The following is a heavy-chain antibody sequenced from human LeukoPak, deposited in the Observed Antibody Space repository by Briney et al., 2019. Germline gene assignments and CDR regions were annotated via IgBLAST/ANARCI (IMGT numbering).Heavy chain of an antibody. D-gene: IGHD3-3*01. CDR3: ARAVGSGYYRHFDY. CDR1: GFTFSSYS. Sequence: GGSVRLSCAASGFTFSSYSMNWVRQAPGKGLEWVSSISSSSSYIYYADSVKGRFTISRDNAKNSLYLQMNSLRAEDTALYYCARAVGSGYYRHFDYWGQGTLVTVSS. J-gene: IGHJ4*02. CDR2: ISSSSSYI. V-gene: IGHV3-21*01.